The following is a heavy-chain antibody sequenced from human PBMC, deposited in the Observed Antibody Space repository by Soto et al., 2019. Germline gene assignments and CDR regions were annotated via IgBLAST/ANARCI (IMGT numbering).Heavy chain of an antibody. CDR1: GFTFSSYS. J-gene: IGHJ4*02. CDR2: ISSSSSYI. D-gene: IGHD2-15*01. CDR3: ARDLVVVAALGFDY. Sequence: GGSLRLSCAASGFTFSSYSMNWVRQAPGKGLEWVSSISSSSSYIYYADSVKGRFTISRDNAKNSLYLQMNSLRAEDTAVYYCARDLVVVAALGFDYWGQGTLVTVSS. V-gene: IGHV3-21*01.